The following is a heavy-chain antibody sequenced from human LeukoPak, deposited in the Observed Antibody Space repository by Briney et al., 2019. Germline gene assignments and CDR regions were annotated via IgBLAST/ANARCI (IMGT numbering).Heavy chain of an antibody. CDR1: GGSFSCYY. J-gene: IGHJ4*02. CDR3: ARGDVDTFDY. CDR2: INHSGST. Sequence: PSETLSLTCAFYGGSFSCYYWGWIRQPPGKGLEWIGEINHSGSTNYNPSLKSRVTISVDTSKNQFSLKLSSVTAADTAVYYCARGDVDTFDYWGQGTLVTVSS. D-gene: IGHD3/OR15-3a*01. V-gene: IGHV4-34*01.